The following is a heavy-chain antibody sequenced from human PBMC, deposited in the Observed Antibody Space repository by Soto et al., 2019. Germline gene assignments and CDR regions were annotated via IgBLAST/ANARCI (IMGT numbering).Heavy chain of an antibody. J-gene: IGHJ4*02. CDR3: GRRGLDY. V-gene: IGHV1-18*01. CDR1: GYTFTSYG. CDR2: INTYNGDR. Sequence: QVQLVQSGTEVKKPGASVKVSCKTCGYTFTSYGITWVRQAPGQGLEWMGWINTYNGDRGYVQKFQGRLTVTADTSTSTAYMELRSLRSDDTAVYYCGRRGLDYWGQGTLVTVSS.